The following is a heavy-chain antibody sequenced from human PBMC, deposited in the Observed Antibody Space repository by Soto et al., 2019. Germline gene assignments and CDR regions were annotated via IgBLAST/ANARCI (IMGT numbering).Heavy chain of an antibody. CDR1: GFSLSTSGVG. V-gene: IGHV2-5*02. J-gene: IGHJ4*02. D-gene: IGHD2-2*01. CDR2: IYWDDDK. Sequence: QITLKESGPTLVKPTQTLTLTCTFSGFSLSTSGVGVGWIRQPPGKALEWLALIYWDDDKRYSPSLKSRLTITKDTSKNQVVLTMTNMEPVDTATYYCAHSKGHIVVVPAAPFDYWGQGTLVTVSS. CDR3: AHSKGHIVVVPAAPFDY.